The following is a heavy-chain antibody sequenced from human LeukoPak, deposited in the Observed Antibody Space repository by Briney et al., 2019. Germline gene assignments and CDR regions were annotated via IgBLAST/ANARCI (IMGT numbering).Heavy chain of an antibody. Sequence: RGSLRLSCAASGFTFSSYAMHWVRQAPGKGLEWVAVISYDGSNKYYADSVKGRFTISRDNSKNTLYLQMNSLRAEDTAVYYCARGIRAAVAGTAFDYWGQGTLVTVSS. CDR3: ARGIRAAVAGTAFDY. V-gene: IGHV3-30*04. D-gene: IGHD6-19*01. CDR1: GFTFSSYA. J-gene: IGHJ4*02. CDR2: ISYDGSNK.